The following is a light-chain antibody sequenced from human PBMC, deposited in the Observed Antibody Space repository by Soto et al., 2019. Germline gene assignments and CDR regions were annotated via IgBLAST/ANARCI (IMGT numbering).Light chain of an antibody. V-gene: IGKV3-15*01. CDR2: GAA. CDR3: QHNNNWLA. CDR1: QSVFSS. Sequence: ETVMTQSPATLSVSPGERATLSCRASQSVFSSLAWYQQKPGQAPRLLIYGAATRATGIPARFSGSGSGTEFTLTSSLLPSDVIAYYYCQHNNNWLAFGGGTKVEIK. J-gene: IGKJ4*02.